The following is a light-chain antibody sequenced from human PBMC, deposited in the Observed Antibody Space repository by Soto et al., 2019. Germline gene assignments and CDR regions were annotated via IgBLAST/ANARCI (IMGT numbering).Light chain of an antibody. J-gene: IGKJ3*01. CDR2: AAS. Sequence: EIVLTQSPGTLSLSPGERATLSCRASQSVSSIYLAWYQQKPGQAPRLVIYAASSRATGIPDRFSGSGSGTDVTLAISRLEPEDFAVYYCQQYGSSLFTFGPGTKVDIK. CDR1: QSVSSIY. CDR3: QQYGSSLFT. V-gene: IGKV3-20*01.